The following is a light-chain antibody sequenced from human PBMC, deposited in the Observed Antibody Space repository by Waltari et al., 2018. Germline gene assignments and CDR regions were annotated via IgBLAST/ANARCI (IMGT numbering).Light chain of an antibody. CDR1: QSEDTY. Sequence: SFDLTQPPSVSVSPGQTVTIPCSGHQSEDTYVYWYQQKPGQSPVLVIFHDNKRPSAIPDRFSGSNSGNTATLTISGAQTMDEADYYCQAWDNSIVVFGGGTKLTVL. J-gene: IGLJ3*02. CDR2: HDN. V-gene: IGLV3-1*01. CDR3: QAWDNSIVV.